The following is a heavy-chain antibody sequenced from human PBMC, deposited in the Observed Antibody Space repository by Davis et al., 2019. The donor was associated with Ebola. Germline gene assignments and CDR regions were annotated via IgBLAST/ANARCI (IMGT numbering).Heavy chain of an antibody. CDR1: VITFSSYA. V-gene: IGHV3-23*01. CDR2: ISGSGGST. J-gene: IGHJ3*02. D-gene: IGHD3-16*01. Sequence: PGGSLRLSCADSVITFSSYAMTWVRQAPGKGLEWVSAISGSGGSTYYADSVKGRFTISRDNSRNTLYLQMNSLRAEDTAVYYCARDWGSAANAFDTWGQGTMVTVPS. CDR3: ARDWGSAANAFDT.